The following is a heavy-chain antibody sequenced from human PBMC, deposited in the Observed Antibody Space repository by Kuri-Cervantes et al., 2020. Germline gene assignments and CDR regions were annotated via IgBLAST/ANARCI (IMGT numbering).Heavy chain of an antibody. D-gene: IGHD3-9*01. V-gene: IGHV1-8*01. J-gene: IGHJ4*02. CDR3: ARGRKDSDWLLPSGYYFDY. CDR2: MNPNSGNT. CDR1: GYTFTSYD. Sequence: ASVKVSCKASGYTFTSYDINWVRQATGQGLEWMGWMNPNSGNTGYAQKFQGRVTMTRNTSISTAYMELSSLRSEDTAVYYCARGRKDSDWLLPSGYYFDYWGQGTLVTVSS.